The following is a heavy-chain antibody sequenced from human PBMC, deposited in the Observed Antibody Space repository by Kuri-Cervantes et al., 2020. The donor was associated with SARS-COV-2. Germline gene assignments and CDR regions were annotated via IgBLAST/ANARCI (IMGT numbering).Heavy chain of an antibody. CDR1: GFTFSSYA. CDR2: IKQDGSVK. CDR3: AREAFGYCSGGSCYSHY. V-gene: IGHV3-7*01. D-gene: IGHD2-15*01. J-gene: IGHJ4*02. Sequence: GESLKISCAASGFTFSSYAMSWVRQAPGKGLEWVANIKQDGSVKYYVDSVKGRFTISRDNAKNSLYLQMNSLRAEDTAVYYCAREAFGYCSGGSCYSHYWGQGTLVTVSS.